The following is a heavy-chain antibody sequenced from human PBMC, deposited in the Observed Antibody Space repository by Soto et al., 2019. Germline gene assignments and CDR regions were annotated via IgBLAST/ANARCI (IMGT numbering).Heavy chain of an antibody. CDR2: IKQDGSEK. Sequence: EVQLVESGGGLVQPGGSLRLSCAASGFTFSSYWMSWVRQAPGKGLEWVANIKQDGSEKYYVDSVKGQFTISRDNAKNSLYLQMNSLRAEDTAVYYCARDRRDYYDSSGYYYWGQGTLVTVSS. CDR1: GFTFSSYW. D-gene: IGHD3-22*01. J-gene: IGHJ4*02. CDR3: ARDRRDYYDSSGYYY. V-gene: IGHV3-7*05.